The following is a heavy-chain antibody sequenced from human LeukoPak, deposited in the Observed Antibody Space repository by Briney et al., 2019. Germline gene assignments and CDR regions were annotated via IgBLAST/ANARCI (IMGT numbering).Heavy chain of an antibody. D-gene: IGHD3-10*01. CDR1: GFTFSSYS. V-gene: IGHV3-21*01. CDR3: ARALLWFGEFFDY. J-gene: IGHJ4*02. Sequence: GGSLRLSCADSGFTFSSYSMNWVCQAPGKGLEWVSSISSSSSYIYYADSVKGRFTISRDNAKNSLYLQMNSLRAEDTAVYYCARALLWFGEFFDYWGQGTLVTVSS. CDR2: ISSSSSYI.